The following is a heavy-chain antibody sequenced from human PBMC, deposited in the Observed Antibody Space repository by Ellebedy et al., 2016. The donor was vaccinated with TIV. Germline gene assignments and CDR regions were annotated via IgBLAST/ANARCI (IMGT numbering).Heavy chain of an antibody. CDR2: IVSNGEK. D-gene: IGHD3-3*01. V-gene: IGHV2-26*01. CDR1: GVSLSNARMG. Sequence: SGPTLVKPTQPLTLTCTVSGVSLSNARMGVSWIRQSPGRALEWLAHIVSNGEKSYSTSLKSRLTISKDTSKSQVVLTMTNMDPVDTATYYCAHAAFTIFGVVIRGEFSFDIWGQGTMVTVSS. J-gene: IGHJ3*02. CDR3: AHAAFTIFGVVIRGEFSFDI.